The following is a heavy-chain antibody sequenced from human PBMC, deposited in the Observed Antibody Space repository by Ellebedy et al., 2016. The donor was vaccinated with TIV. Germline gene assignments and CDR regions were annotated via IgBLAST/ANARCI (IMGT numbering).Heavy chain of an antibody. V-gene: IGHV3-7*03. J-gene: IGHJ6*02. CDR1: GFSFSSHW. CDR3: ARDGAYGDYAPGQYGMDV. D-gene: IGHD4-17*01. CDR2: IRQDGSK. Sequence: GGSLRLSCAVSGFSFSSHWMSWVRQAPGKGLEWVANIRQDGSKNYVDSVKGRFTISRDNAQNSLYLQMNSLRVEDTAVYFCARDGAYGDYAPGQYGMDVWGQGTTVIVS.